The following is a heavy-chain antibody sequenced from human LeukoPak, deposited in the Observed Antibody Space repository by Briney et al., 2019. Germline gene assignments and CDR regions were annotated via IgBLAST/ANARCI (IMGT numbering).Heavy chain of an antibody. CDR1: GFTFSSYA. J-gene: IGHJ4*02. CDR2: ITSGGGT. Sequence: GGSLRLSCAASGFTFSSYAMSWVRQAPGKGLEWVSAITSGGGTYYADSVKGRFTISRDNSKNTLYLQVNSLRAEDTAVYYCAKSGLRVGTTPHYFDYWGQGTLVTVSS. CDR3: AKSGLRVGTTPHYFDY. V-gene: IGHV3-23*01. D-gene: IGHD1-26*01.